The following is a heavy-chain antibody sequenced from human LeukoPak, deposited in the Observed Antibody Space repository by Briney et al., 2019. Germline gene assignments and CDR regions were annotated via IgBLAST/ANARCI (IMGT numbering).Heavy chain of an antibody. CDR3: ARDSMITFGGAGFDY. J-gene: IGHJ4*02. Sequence: SETLSLTCAVYGGSFSGYYWSWIRQPPGKGLEWSGEINHSGSTNYNPSLKSRVTISVDTSKNQFSLKLSSVTAADTAAYYCARDSMITFGGAGFDYWGQGTLVTVSS. V-gene: IGHV4-34*01. D-gene: IGHD3-16*01. CDR2: INHSGST. CDR1: GGSFSGYY.